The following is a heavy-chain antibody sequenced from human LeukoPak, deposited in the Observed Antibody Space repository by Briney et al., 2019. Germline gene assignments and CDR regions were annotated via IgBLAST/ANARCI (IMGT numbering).Heavy chain of an antibody. J-gene: IGHJ5*02. CDR3: ARGGSTMHRRVNGNNWFDP. D-gene: IGHD3-10*01. CDR1: RYSFTSYV. Sequence: ASVKVSCKHSRYSFTSYVINWVRQATGEGVEWMGWLNPKMGLTGNAQKFRGRVTITRDTSLSTAYMELSGLRYEDTAVYYCARGGSTMHRRVNGNNWFDPWGQGTLVTVSS. V-gene: IGHV1-8*03. CDR2: LNPKMGLT.